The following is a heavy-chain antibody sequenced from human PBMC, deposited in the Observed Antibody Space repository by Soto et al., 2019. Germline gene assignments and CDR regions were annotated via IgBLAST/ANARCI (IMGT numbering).Heavy chain of an antibody. CDR3: VRVLPGSRWPPSGMDV. CDR2: ISSSSSYI. D-gene: IGHD6-13*01. Sequence: AACVGTVSSYSMNWFRQTTGKGLEWVSSISSSSSYIYYADSVKGRFTISRANAKNSLYLQMNSLRAEDTAVYYCVRVLPGSRWPPSGMDVWGQGTTVTVSS. J-gene: IGHJ6*02. CDR1: VGTVSSYS. V-gene: IGHV3-21*01.